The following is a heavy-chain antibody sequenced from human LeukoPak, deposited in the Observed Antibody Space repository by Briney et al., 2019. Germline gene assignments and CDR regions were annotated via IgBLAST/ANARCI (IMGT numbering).Heavy chain of an antibody. J-gene: IGHJ4*02. V-gene: IGHV3-7*01. CDR3: ARESRDGYNYGY. Sequence: GGSLRLSCAASGFTFSSYWMSWVRQAPGKGLEWVANIKQDGSEKYYVDSVKSRFTISRDIAKNSLYLQMNSLRAEDTAVYYCARESRDGYNYGYWGQGTLVTVSS. CDR1: GFTFSSYW. CDR2: IKQDGSEK. D-gene: IGHD5-24*01.